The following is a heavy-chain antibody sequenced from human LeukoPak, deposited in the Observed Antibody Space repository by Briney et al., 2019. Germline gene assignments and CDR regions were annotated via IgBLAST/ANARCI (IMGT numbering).Heavy chain of an antibody. D-gene: IGHD4-23*01. V-gene: IGHV4-39*01. J-gene: IGHJ4*02. CDR3: ARHRGGNSRWYFDY. Sequence: SETLSLTCTVSGGSIRSSSYYWGWIRQPPGRGLEWIGSIYYSGSTYYNPSLKSRVTISVDTSKNQFSLKLSSVTAADTAVYYCARHRGGNSRWYFDYWGQGTLVTVSS. CDR1: GGSIRSSSYY. CDR2: IYYSGST.